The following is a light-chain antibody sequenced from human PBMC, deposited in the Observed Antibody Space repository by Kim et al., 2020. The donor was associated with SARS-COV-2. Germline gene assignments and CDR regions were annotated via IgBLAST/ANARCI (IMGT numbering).Light chain of an antibody. V-gene: IGLV1-40*01. CDR1: SSNIGTNFD. J-gene: IGLJ1*01. CDR3: QSYDNSLTSFI. CDR2: GNT. Sequence: QRVTISCTGTSSNIGTNFDVHWYQHLPGTAPKLLIHGNTNRPSGVPDRFSGSRSGTSASLTITGLQAEDEADYYCQSYDNSLTSFIFGPGTKVTVL.